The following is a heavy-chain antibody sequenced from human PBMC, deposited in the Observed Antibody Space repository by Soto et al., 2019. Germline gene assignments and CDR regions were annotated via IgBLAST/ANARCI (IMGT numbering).Heavy chain of an antibody. J-gene: IGHJ4*02. CDR2: IYYSSST. V-gene: IGHV4-31*01. CDR3: AREPTV. Sequence: QVQLQESGPRLVKPSQILSLTCTVPGGSISSGGYYWSWIRQHPGKGLEWLGYIYYSSSTSYNPALKGLVTLSVDSSKIQFSLNLSSVTVAHTAVYYGAREPTVWGEGRLVSVSS. CDR1: GGSISSGGYY. D-gene: IGHD1-26*01.